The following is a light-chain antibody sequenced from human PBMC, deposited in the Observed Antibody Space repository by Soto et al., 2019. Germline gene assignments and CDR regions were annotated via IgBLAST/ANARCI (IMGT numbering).Light chain of an antibody. CDR2: DAS. J-gene: IGKJ3*01. Sequence: DIQMTQSPSSLSASVGDRVTITFQASQDISDYVNCYHQKPGKAPKFLIYDASYLETGVPSRFSGSGSGTDSTFTISSLQPADLGTYYCPQYQSLPFTFGPGTTVDIK. V-gene: IGKV1-33*01. CDR1: QDISDY. CDR3: PQYQSLPFT.